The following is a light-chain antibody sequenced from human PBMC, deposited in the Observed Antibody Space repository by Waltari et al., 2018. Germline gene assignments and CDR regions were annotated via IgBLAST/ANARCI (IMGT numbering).Light chain of an antibody. CDR2: GNH. CDR1: SSNIGAGHD. V-gene: IGLV1-40*02. CDR3: QSFDTSLSHGVV. J-gene: IGLJ3*02. Sequence: QSILTQPPSVSGAPGQRVTISCTGSSSNIGAGHDVHWYQEFPGTGPKLLIYGNHKRPSGVPDRFSGYKSGTSASLTITGLQAEDEADYYCQSFDTSLSHGVVFGGGTKVTVL.